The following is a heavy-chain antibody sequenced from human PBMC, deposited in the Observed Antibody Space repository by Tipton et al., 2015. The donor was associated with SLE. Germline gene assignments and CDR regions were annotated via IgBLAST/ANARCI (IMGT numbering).Heavy chain of an antibody. D-gene: IGHD3-16*02. Sequence: LRLSCAVYGGSFSGYSWTWIRQPAGKGPEWIGRISFIGKTNYNPSLEGRVTISLDTSKNQVSLDLSSVTPADTAVYYCARDEIIVIPASRYSYHYMDVWGRGTTVTVSS. CDR2: ISFIGKT. V-gene: IGHV4-59*10. J-gene: IGHJ6*03. CDR1: GGSFSGYS. CDR3: ARDEIIVIPASRYSYHYMDV.